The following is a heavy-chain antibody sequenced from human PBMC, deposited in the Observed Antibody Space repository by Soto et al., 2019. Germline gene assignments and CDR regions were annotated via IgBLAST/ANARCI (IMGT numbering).Heavy chain of an antibody. CDR1: GGSFSGYY. Sequence: SETLSLTGDLYGGSFSGYYCSWIRQPPGKGLEWIGEINHSGSTNYNPSLKSRVTISVDTSKNQFSLKLSSVTAADTAVYYCARTRGTFDYWGQGTLVTVSS. J-gene: IGHJ4*02. V-gene: IGHV4-34*01. CDR3: ARTRGTFDY. CDR2: INHSGST.